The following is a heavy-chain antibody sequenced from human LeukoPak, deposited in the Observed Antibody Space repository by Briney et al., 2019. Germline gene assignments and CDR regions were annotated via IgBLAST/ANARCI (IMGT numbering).Heavy chain of an antibody. V-gene: IGHV1-69*10. CDR1: GYTFTGYY. Sequence: ASVKVSCKASGYTFTGYYMHWVRQAPGQGLEWMGWINPILGIANYAQKFQGRVTITADKSTSTAYMELSSLRSEDTAVYYCARERDSSGYQVADYWGQGTLVTVSS. D-gene: IGHD3-22*01. CDR2: INPILGIA. J-gene: IGHJ4*02. CDR3: ARERDSSGYQVADY.